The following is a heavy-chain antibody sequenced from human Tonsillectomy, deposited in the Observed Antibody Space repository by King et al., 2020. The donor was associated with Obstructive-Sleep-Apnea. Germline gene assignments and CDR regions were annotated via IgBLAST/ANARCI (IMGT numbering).Heavy chain of an antibody. CDR2: IYHSGST. CDR3: ASRPTDRVPVPIGNGMDV. J-gene: IGHJ6*02. V-gene: IGHV4-30-2*01. CDR1: GGSISSGGYS. Sequence: LQLQESGSGLVKPSQTLSLTCAVSGGSISSGGYSWSWIRQPPGKDLEWIGYIYHSGSTYYNPSLKSRVTISVDRTKKQFSLNLSSVTDADTAVYYCASRPTDRVPVPIGNGMDVWGQGTTVTVSS. D-gene: IGHD2-2*01.